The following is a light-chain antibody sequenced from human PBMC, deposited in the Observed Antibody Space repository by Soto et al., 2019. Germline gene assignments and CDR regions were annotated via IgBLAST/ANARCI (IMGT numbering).Light chain of an antibody. CDR1: SSDVGAYNL. CDR3: CSYAGLSTPYG. V-gene: IGLV2-23*01. CDR2: DGN. Sequence: QSALAQPASVSGSPGQSITISCTGTSSDVGAYNLVSWYQQHPGKAPKLIIYDGNKRPSGVSNRFSASKSGNTASLTISRLQAEDEADYYCCSYAGLSTPYGFGTGTKVTVL. J-gene: IGLJ1*01.